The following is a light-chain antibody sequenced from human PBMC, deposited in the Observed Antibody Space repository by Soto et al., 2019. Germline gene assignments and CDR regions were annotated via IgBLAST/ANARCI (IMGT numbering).Light chain of an antibody. CDR3: QQRSNWIT. CDR1: QNVDSNY. Sequence: EIVLTQSPGTLSLSPGERATLSCRASQNVDSNYLAWYQQKPGQAPRIIIFGASTRATGIPARFSGSGSGTEFTLTISSLESEDFAVYYCQQRSNWITFGQGTRLEIK. J-gene: IGKJ5*01. V-gene: IGKV3D-20*02. CDR2: GAS.